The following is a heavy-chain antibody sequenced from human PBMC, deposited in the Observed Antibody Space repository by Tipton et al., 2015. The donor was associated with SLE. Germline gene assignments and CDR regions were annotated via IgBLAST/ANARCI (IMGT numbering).Heavy chain of an antibody. J-gene: IGHJ4*02. CDR3: ARDRGTGGGFDY. CDR2: IYYSGST. V-gene: IGHV4-39*07. Sequence: TLSLTCTVSGGSISSSSYYWGWIRQPPGKGLEWIGSIYYSGSTYYNPSLKSRVTISVDTSKNQFSLKLSSVTAADTAVYYCARDRGTGGGFDYWGQGTLVTVSS. CDR1: GGSISSSSYY. D-gene: IGHD3-10*01.